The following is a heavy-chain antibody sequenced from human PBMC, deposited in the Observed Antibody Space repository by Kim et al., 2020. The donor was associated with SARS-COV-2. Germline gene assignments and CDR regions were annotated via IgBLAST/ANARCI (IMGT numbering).Heavy chain of an antibody. D-gene: IGHD2-15*01. CDR1: GYTFTNYH. CDR3: GRVIDEQQAPNY. CDR2: IHPKTGDT. J-gene: IGHJ4*02. V-gene: IGHV1-2*06. Sequence: ASVKVSCKASGYTFTNYHMHWVRQAPGQGLEWMGRIHPKTGDTNYAQKFQGRVTMTRDTSITTAYMDLSNLRSDDTALYYCGRVIDEQQAPNYWGQGTLVTVSS.